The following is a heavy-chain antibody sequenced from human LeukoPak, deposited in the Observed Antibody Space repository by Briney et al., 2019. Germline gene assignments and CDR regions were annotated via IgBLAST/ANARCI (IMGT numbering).Heavy chain of an antibody. CDR1: GFTFSSYA. D-gene: IGHD2-2*01. CDR3: ARDFAVVPAADGAIYYYYGMDV. Sequence: GRSLRLSCAASGFTFSSYAMHWVRQAPGKGLEWVAVISYDGSNKYYADSVKGRFTISRDNSKNTLYLQMNSLRAEDTAVYYCARDFAVVPAADGAIYYYYGMDVRGQGSTVTVSS. CDR2: ISYDGSNK. J-gene: IGHJ6*02. V-gene: IGHV3-30-3*01.